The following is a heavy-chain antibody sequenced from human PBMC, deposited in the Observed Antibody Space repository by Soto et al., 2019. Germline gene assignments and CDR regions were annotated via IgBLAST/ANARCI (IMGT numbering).Heavy chain of an antibody. D-gene: IGHD6-13*01. CDR1: GGSFSGYY. CDR2: INHSGST. V-gene: IGHV4-34*01. J-gene: IGHJ5*02. Sequence: QVQLQQWGAGLLKPSETLSLTCAVYGGSFSGYYWSWIRQPPGKGLEWIGEINHSGSTNYNPSLKSRVTISVDTSKNQFSLKLSSGTAADTAVYYCARGYSPLSRAAAGPGGRWSDPWGQGTLVTVSS. CDR3: ARGYSPLSRAAAGPGGRWSDP.